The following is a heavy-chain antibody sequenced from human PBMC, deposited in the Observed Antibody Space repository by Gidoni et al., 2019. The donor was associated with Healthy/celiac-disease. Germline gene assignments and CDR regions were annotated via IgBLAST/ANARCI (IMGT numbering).Heavy chain of an antibody. CDR3: ASRADYGDCFDY. D-gene: IGHD4-17*01. CDR1: GGSISSSSYY. V-gene: IGHV4-39*01. Sequence: QLQLQVSGPGLVKPSETLSLTCTVSGGSISSSSYYWGWIRQPPGKGLEWIGSIYYSGSTYYNPSLKSRVTISVDTSKNQFSLKLSSVTAADTAVYYCASRADYGDCFDYWGQGTLVTVSS. CDR2: IYYSGST. J-gene: IGHJ4*02.